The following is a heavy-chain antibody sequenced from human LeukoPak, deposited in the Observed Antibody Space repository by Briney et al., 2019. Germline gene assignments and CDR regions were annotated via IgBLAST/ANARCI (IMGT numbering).Heavy chain of an antibody. CDR3: ARASFWESPINWFAP. D-gene: IGHD3-16*01. CDR2: INPKNGGS. CDR1: GYTFTGYY. Sequence: ASVKVSCKASGYTFTGYYMHWVRQAPGQGLEWVGWINPKNGGSNYAQKFQGRVTMTRDRSISTVYMELSRLTSDDTAVYYCARASFWESPINWFAPWGQGTLVTVSS. V-gene: IGHV1-2*02. J-gene: IGHJ5*02.